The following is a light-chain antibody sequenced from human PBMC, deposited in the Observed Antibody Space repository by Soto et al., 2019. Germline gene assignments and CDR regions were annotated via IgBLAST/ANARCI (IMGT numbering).Light chain of an antibody. CDR2: GAS. J-gene: IGKJ4*01. Sequence: EIVMTQSPATLSVSPGERATLSCRASQSVSSNLAWYQQKPGQAPRLLIYGASTRATGIPARFRGSGSGTEFTLTISSLQSEDFAVYYCQQYNSWPLTCGGGTKVEIK. CDR3: QQYNSWPLT. CDR1: QSVSSN. V-gene: IGKV3-15*01.